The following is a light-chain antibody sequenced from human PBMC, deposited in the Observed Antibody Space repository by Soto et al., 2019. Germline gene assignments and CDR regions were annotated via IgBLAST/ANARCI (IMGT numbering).Light chain of an antibody. CDR1: QSISRH. Sequence: DIQVTQSPSSLSPSVRHRVTTTYRASQSISRHLNWYQQQPGTAPKILINIASSLQSGVPSRFSGRGSGTDCTLTISNVQPEDFSTYYCQQTYSTPQPFGQGTRLEIK. CDR2: IAS. J-gene: IGKJ5*01. CDR3: QQTYSTPQP. V-gene: IGKV1-39*01.